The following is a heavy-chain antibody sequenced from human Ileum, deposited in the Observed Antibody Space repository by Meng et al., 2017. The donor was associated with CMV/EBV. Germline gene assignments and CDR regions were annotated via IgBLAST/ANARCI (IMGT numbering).Heavy chain of an antibody. V-gene: IGHV3-66*02. CDR3: GRDSGADSVATGDFDY. J-gene: IGHJ4*02. CDR1: GFTVTSNY. CDR2: IYSGGNT. D-gene: IGHD5-12*01. Sequence: GESLKISCAASGFTVTSNYMGWVRQAPGKGLEWVSGIYSGGNTNYADSVKGRLIISRDNSKNTLYLQMNSLRLEDTAVYYCGRDSGADSVATGDFDYWGRGTLVTVSS.